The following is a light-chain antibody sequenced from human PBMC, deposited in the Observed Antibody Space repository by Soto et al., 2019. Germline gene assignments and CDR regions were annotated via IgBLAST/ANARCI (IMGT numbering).Light chain of an antibody. J-gene: IGKJ5*01. CDR1: QSISSNY. CDR3: QYYGSSHSNT. CDR2: DAS. Sequence: EIELTQAQGTLSLSPLERATLSCSPSQSISSNYLVWYQHKPGQAPRLLIYDASSKATGTPDRFSGSGSGTDFTLTISRLEPEDFAVYYCQYYGSSHSNTFGQGTRLEIK. V-gene: IGKV3-20*01.